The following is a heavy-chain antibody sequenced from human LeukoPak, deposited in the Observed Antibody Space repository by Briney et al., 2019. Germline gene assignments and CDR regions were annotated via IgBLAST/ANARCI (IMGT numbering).Heavy chain of an antibody. CDR1: GFTSSSYS. Sequence: GGSLRLSCAASGFTSSSYSMNWVRQAPGKGLEWVSYISSSSSTIYYAGSVKGRFTISRDNAKNSLYLQMNSLRAEDTAVYYCARGYDSSGYSPLYYFDYWGQGTLVTVSS. CDR2: ISSSSSTI. J-gene: IGHJ4*02. V-gene: IGHV3-48*01. CDR3: ARGYDSSGYSPLYYFDY. D-gene: IGHD3-22*01.